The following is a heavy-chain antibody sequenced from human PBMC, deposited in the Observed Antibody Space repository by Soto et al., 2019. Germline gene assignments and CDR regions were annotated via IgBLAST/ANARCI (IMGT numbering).Heavy chain of an antibody. CDR3: ARHCTNGVCPYYYGMDV. CDR2: ISAYNGNT. CDR1: VYTFTSYG. J-gene: IGHJ6*02. D-gene: IGHD2-8*01. Sequence: GXSVKVSCKASVYTFTSYGISWVRQAPGQGLEWMGWISAYNGNTNYAQKLQGRVTMTTDTSTSTAYMELRSLRSDDTAVYYCARHCTNGVCPYYYGMDVWGQGTTVTVSS. V-gene: IGHV1-18*04.